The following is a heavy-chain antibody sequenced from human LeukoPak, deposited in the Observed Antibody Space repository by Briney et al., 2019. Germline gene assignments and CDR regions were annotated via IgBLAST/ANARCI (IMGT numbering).Heavy chain of an antibody. CDR2: IYYSGST. CDR3: ARDRPTYYYDIIGPIDY. Sequence: SETLSLTYTVSGGSISSSSWSWIRQPPGKGLEWIEYIYYSGSTNYHPSLKSRLTISVDTSKNQFSLKLSSVTAADTAVYYCARDRPTYYYDIIGPIDYWGQGTLVTVSS. D-gene: IGHD3-22*01. J-gene: IGHJ4*02. CDR1: GGSISSSS. V-gene: IGHV4-59*12.